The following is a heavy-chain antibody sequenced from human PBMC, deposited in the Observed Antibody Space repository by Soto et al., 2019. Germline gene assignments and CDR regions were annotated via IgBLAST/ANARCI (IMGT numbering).Heavy chain of an antibody. V-gene: IGHV3-30*03. CDR1: GFTLSSDG. J-gene: IGHJ4*02. CDR2: ISYDGSNK. Sequence: RGSLRLSCAASGFTLSSDGMHWLRQAPGKGLDWVAVISYDGSNKYYSAPVKGRFTISRENYKNTLYMQMNSLRAEDTAVYYRASLACRDRVVDGGQGVPVAASS. D-gene: IGHD2-15*01. CDR3: ASLACRDRVVD.